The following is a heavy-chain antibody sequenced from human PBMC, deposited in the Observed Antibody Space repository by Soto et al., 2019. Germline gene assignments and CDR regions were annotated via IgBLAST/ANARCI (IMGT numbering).Heavy chain of an antibody. D-gene: IGHD2-21*02. CDR3: AGGAEMTVVTIFEC. V-gene: IGHV1-69*01. J-gene: IGHJ4*02. CDR1: GGAFGLYS. CDR2: AIPVFNTS. Sequence: QVQFEQSGPEVKSPGTSVKVYCKPPGGAFGLYSASWVRQAPAQGLEWIGGAIPVFNTSNYSLKFQGRVAIFPDPYTYTVVMELRSLRSEDTALYYGAGGAEMTVVTIFECLGQGTLGTVS.